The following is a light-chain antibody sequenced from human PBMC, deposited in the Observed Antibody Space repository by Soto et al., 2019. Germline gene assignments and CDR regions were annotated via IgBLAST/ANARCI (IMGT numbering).Light chain of an antibody. Sequence: EIVVTQSPSTLSVTPEETATLSCRASQSVSSNLAWYQQKPGQAPRLLIYGASTRATGIPARFSGSGSGTEFTLTISSLQPDDFATYYCQDYSSYSEAFGHGTKVDI. CDR2: GAS. CDR1: QSVSSN. J-gene: IGKJ1*01. CDR3: QDYSSYSEA. V-gene: IGKV3-15*01.